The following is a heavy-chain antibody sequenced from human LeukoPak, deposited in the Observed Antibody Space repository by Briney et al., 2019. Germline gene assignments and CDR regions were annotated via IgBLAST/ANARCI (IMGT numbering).Heavy chain of an antibody. CDR3: ARGEGYYYDSSGYYTGRGRYYFDY. J-gene: IGHJ4*02. CDR1: GGSFSGYY. CDR2: INHSGST. Sequence: SETLSLTCAVYGGSFSGYYWSWIRQPPGKGLEWIGEINHSGSTNYNQSLKSRVTISVDTSKNQFSLKLSSVTAADTAVYCCARGEGYYYDSSGYYTGRGRYYFDYWGQGTLVTVSS. V-gene: IGHV4-34*01. D-gene: IGHD3-22*01.